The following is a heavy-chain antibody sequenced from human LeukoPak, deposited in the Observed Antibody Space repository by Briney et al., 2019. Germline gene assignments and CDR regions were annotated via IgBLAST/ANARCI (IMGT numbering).Heavy chain of an antibody. V-gene: IGHV1-18*01. CDR1: GYTLTELS. Sequence: ASVKVSCKVSGYTLTELSMHWVRQAPGQGLEWMGWISAYNGNTNYAQKLQGRVTMTTDTSTSTAYVELRSLRSDDTAVYYCARYVDIVATTDYWGQGTLVTVSS. CDR3: ARYVDIVATTDY. D-gene: IGHD5-12*01. CDR2: ISAYNGNT. J-gene: IGHJ4*02.